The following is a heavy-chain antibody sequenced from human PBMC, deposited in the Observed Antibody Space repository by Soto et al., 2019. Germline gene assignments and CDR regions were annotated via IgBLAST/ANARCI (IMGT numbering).Heavy chain of an antibody. CDR3: ARDRGYDAHDYYYNAMDV. CDR1: GFTFRTYT. J-gene: IGHJ6*02. CDR2: IRGFSPYT. D-gene: IGHD2-15*01. V-gene: IGHV3-21*01. Sequence: PWWSLRLCCVASGFTFRTYTMNWFRQAPGKGLEWVSGIRGFSPYTFYAESVKGRFTISRDNAKNSLYLQMNSLGVEDTAVYYCARDRGYDAHDYYYNAMDVWGQGTTVTVSS.